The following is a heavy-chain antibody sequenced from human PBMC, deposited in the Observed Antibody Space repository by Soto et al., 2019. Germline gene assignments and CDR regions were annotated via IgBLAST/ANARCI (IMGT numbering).Heavy chain of an antibody. CDR1: GGSISSSPYN. J-gene: IGHJ5*01. V-gene: IGHV4-39*01. D-gene: IGHD1-1*01. CDR2: ISYSATT. Sequence: SETLSLTCTVSGGSISSSPYNWGWIRQPPKKGLEWIGTISYSATTYYNTSLKSRVTMSVDTSKNQFSLKLSSVTAADTAVYYCARHPTGFPNWFDSWGQGTVVTSP. CDR3: ARHPTGFPNWFDS.